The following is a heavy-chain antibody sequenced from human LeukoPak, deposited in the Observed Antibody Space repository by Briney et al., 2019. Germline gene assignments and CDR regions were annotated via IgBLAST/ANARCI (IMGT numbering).Heavy chain of an antibody. J-gene: IGHJ4*02. D-gene: IGHD1-26*01. CDR2: ISYDGCNK. V-gene: IGHV3-30*04. CDR3: ASGSGSPSAY. Sequence: GGSLRLSCAASGFTFSSYAMHWVRQAPGKGLEWVAVISYDGCNKYYADSVKGRFTISRDNSKNTLYLQMNSLRAEDTAVYYCASGSGSPSAYWGQGTLVTVSS. CDR1: GFTFSSYA.